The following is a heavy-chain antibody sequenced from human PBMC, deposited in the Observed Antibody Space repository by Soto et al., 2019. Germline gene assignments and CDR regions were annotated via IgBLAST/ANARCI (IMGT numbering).Heavy chain of an antibody. D-gene: IGHD2-2*02. J-gene: IGHJ4*02. CDR3: GSFSDRIQPATIVD. Sequence: QVQLQESGPGLVQPSQTLSLTCSVSGASISSVGYYWTWIRQHPGEGLEWIGYIYHSGSTYYNPSLRSRLTISVDTSENQFSLRLSSVTAADTAVYYCGSFSDRIQPATIVDWGQGTLVTVSS. CDR1: GASISSVGYY. CDR2: IYHSGST. V-gene: IGHV4-31*03.